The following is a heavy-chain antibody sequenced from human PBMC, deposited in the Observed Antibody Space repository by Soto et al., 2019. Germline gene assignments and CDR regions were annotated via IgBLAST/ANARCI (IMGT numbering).Heavy chain of an antibody. J-gene: IGHJ5*02. V-gene: IGHV3-7*01. CDR2: IKQDGSEK. CDR1: GFTFSSYW. CDR3: ARDLERGGQNWFDP. Sequence: GGSLRLSCAASGFTFSSYWMSWVRQAPGKGLEWVANIKQDGSEKYYVDSVKGRFTISRDNAKNSLYLQMNSLRAEDTAVYYCARDLERGGQNWFDPWGQGTLVTVSS.